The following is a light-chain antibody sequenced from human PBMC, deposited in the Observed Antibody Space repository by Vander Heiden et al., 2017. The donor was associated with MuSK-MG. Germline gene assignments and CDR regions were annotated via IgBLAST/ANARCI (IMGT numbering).Light chain of an antibody. V-gene: IGLV2-14*03. CDR1: SSDVGGYNF. Sequence: QSALTQPASVPGSPGQSITISCPGTSSDVGGYNFVSWYQQHPGQAPKLMIYDVSNRPSGVSNRFSGSNSGNTASLTISGLQAEDEADYYCSSYTSRSTYVFGTGTTVTVL. CDR2: DVS. CDR3: SSYTSRSTYV. J-gene: IGLJ1*01.